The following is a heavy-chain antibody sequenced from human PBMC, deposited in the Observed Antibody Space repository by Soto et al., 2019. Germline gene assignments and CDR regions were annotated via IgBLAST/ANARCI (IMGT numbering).Heavy chain of an antibody. CDR2: IYGSGST. V-gene: IGHV4-59*12. J-gene: IGHJ4*02. CDR1: GGSITGYY. CDR3: ARASLAEGPEAY. Sequence: SETLSLTCSVSGGSITGYYWNWIRQPPGKGLEWVGHIYGSGSTNYNPSLQSRVTISVDTSKIQFSLNLTSVTAADTAVYYCARASLAEGPEAYWGQGTLVTVSS. D-gene: IGHD6-19*01.